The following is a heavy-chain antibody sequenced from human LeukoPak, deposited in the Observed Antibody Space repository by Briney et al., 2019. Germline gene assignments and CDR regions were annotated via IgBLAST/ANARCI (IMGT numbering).Heavy chain of an antibody. V-gene: IGHV4-38-2*01. CDR1: GYFISSGYY. D-gene: IGHD5-18*01. CDR2: IYHSGTT. CDR3: ARRGYNYGFDY. J-gene: IGHJ4*02. Sequence: SETLSLTCAVSGYFISSGYYWGWIRPPPGKGLEWIGVIYHSGTTHYNPSVKSRVTISVDTSKIQISLKMTSLTAADTAIYDCARRGYNYGFDYWGQGTLVTVSS.